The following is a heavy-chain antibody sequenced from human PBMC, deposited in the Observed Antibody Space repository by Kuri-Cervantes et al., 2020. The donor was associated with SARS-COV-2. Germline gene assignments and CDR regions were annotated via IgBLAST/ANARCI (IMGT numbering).Heavy chain of an antibody. J-gene: IGHJ3*01. CDR3: VTRGGSEAFDV. D-gene: IGHD1-1*01. CDR2: ISSNGETT. Sequence: GESLKISCSASGFTFNAYSMHWVRQAPGKGLEYVSAISSNGETTYYADSVKGRFIISRDNSKNTLFLQMSGLRAEDTAVYFCVTRGGSEAFDVWGQRTMVTVSS. CDR1: GFTFNAYS. V-gene: IGHV3-64D*06.